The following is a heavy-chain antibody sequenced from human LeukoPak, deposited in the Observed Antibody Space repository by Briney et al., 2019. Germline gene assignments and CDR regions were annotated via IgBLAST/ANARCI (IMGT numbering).Heavy chain of an antibody. V-gene: IGHV4-39*07. J-gene: IGHJ4*02. D-gene: IGHD5-18*01. CDR3: ARAARQLWLTSPFDY. CDR2: IYHTGST. CDR1: GGSISSSSYY. Sequence: PSETLSLTCTVSGGSISSSSYYWGWIRQPPGKGLEWIGSIYHTGSTHHNPSLKSRVTISVETSKNQFSLKMIFVTAADTAVYYCARAARQLWLTSPFDYWGQGSLVTVSS.